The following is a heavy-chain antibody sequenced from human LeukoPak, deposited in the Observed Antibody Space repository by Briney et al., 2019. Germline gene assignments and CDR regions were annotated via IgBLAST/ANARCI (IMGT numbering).Heavy chain of an antibody. CDR3: ARELTLNYYYYMDV. Sequence: GGSLRLSCAASGFTFSSYWMSWVRQAPGKGLEWLANIKQDGSEKYYVDSVKGRFTISRDNAKNSLYLQMNSLRAEDTAVYYCARELTLNYYYYMDVWGKGTTVTVSS. J-gene: IGHJ6*03. CDR2: IKQDGSEK. CDR1: GFTFSSYW. V-gene: IGHV3-7*01. D-gene: IGHD3-9*01.